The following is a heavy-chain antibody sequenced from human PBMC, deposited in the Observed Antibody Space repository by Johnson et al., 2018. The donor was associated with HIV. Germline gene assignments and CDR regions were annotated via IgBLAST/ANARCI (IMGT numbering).Heavy chain of an antibody. V-gene: IGHV3-20*04. Sequence: EVQLVESGGGVVRPGGSLRLSCAASGFTFDDYGMSWVRQAPGKGLEWVSGSNWNGGSTGYADSVKGRFTISRDNAKKSLYLQMNSLRADDTALYYCARALRVVVVAATFDAFDIWGQGTMVTVSS. D-gene: IGHD2-15*01. J-gene: IGHJ3*02. CDR2: SNWNGGST. CDR1: GFTFDDYG. CDR3: ARALRVVVVAATFDAFDI.